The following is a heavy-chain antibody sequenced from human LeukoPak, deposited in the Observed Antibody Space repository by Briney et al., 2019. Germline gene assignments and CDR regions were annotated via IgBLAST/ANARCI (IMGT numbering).Heavy chain of an antibody. CDR2: INSDGSST. CDR3: ARVEYDYGDYFRS. V-gene: IGHV3-74*01. D-gene: IGHD4-17*01. J-gene: IGHJ4*02. Sequence: GGSLRLSRAASGFTFSSYWMHWVRQAPGKGLVWVSRINSDGSSTSYADSVKGRFTISRDNAKNTLYLQMNSLRAEDTAVYYCARVEYDYGDYFRSWGQGTLVTVSS. CDR1: GFTFSSYW.